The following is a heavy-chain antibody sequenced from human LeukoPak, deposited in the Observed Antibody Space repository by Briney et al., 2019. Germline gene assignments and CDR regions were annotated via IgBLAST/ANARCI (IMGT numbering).Heavy chain of an antibody. CDR1: GYTFTSYG. J-gene: IGHJ4*02. CDR3: ARGPTYYYGSGSSKTYDY. CDR2: INTNTGNP. Sequence: ASVKVSCKASGYTFTSYGISWVRQAPGQGLEWMGWINTNTGNPTYAQGFTGRFVFSLDTSVSTAYLQISSLKAEDTAVYYCARGPTYYYGSGSSKTYDYWGQGTLVTVSS. V-gene: IGHV7-4-1*02. D-gene: IGHD3-10*01.